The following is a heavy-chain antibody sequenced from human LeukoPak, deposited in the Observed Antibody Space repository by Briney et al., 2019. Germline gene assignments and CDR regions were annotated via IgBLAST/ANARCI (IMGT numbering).Heavy chain of an antibody. CDR3: ARERRAYDFWSGPRYYGMDV. V-gene: IGHV3-33*01. J-gene: IGHJ6*02. Sequence: PGGSLRLSCAASGFTFSSYGMHWVRQAPGKGLEWVAVIWYDGSNKYYADSVKGRFTISRDNFKNTLYLQMNSLRAEDTAVYYCARERRAYDFWSGPRYYGMDVWGQGTTVTVSS. CDR2: IWYDGSNK. CDR1: GFTFSSYG. D-gene: IGHD3-3*01.